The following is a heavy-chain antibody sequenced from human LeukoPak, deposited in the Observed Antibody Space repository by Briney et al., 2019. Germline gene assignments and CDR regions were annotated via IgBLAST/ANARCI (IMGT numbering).Heavy chain of an antibody. J-gene: IGHJ4*02. CDR1: GGSVSSGSYY. Sequence: SETLSLTCTVSGGSVSSGSYYWSWIRQPAGKGLEWIGRIYTSGGTTYNPSLNCRVTISADTSKNQFSLKLSSVTAADAAVYYCARHISSGGTYAHFDYWGQGTLVTVSS. CDR2: IYTSGGT. CDR3: ARHISSGGTYAHFDY. V-gene: IGHV4-61*02. D-gene: IGHD1-26*01.